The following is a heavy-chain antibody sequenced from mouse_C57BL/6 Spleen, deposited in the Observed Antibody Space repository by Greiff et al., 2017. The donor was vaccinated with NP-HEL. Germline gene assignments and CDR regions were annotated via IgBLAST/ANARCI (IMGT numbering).Heavy chain of an antibody. J-gene: IGHJ4*01. V-gene: IGHV5-4*03. Sequence: EVMLVESGGGLVKPGGSLKLSCAASGFTFSSYAMSWVRQAPEKRLEWVATISDGGSYTYYPDNVKGRFTISRDNAKNNLYLQMSHLKSEDTAMYYCARGHITTAYYYAMDYWGQGTSVTVSS. CDR3: ARGHITTAYYYAMDY. CDR1: GFTFSSYA. D-gene: IGHD1-1*01. CDR2: ISDGGSYT.